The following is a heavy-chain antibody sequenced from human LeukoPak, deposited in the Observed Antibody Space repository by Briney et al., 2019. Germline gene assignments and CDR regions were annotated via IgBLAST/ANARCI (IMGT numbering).Heavy chain of an antibody. J-gene: IGHJ3*02. D-gene: IGHD3-22*01. V-gene: IGHV4-31*11. Sequence: SQTLSLTCAVSGISVSNGAYYWNWIRQDPGKDLEWIGHIYKTGTTQYNPSLESRVTISIDTWENQFSLKLSSVTAADTAVYYCAIRDHYYDSDAFDIWGQGTMVTVSS. CDR2: IYKTGTT. CDR3: AIRDHYYDSDAFDI. CDR1: GISVSNGAYY.